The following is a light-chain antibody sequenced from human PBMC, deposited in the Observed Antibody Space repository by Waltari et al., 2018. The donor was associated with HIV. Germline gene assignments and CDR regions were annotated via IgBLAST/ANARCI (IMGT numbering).Light chain of an antibody. V-gene: IGKV3-15*01. Sequence: EIVMTQFPATLSVSPGERATLSCRASQSVSSNLAWYQQKPGQAPRLLIYGASTRATGIPARFSGSGSGTEFTLTISSLQSEDFAVYHCQQYNNWPLTFDQGAKVEFK. CDR3: QQYNNWPLT. CDR2: GAS. CDR1: QSVSSN. J-gene: IGKJ1*01.